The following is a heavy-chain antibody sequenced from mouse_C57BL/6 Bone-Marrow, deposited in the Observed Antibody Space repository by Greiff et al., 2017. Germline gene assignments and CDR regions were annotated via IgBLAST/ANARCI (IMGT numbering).Heavy chain of an antibody. Sequence: VQLQQPGAELVKPGASVKMSCKASGYTFPSYWITWVKQRPGQGLEWIGDIYPGSGSTNYNEKFKSKATLTVDTSSSTAYMQLSSLTSEDAAVYYCARMYYGSSYWYFEVWGTGTTVTVSS. CDR1: GYTFPSYW. CDR3: ARMYYGSSYWYFEV. D-gene: IGHD1-1*01. CDR2: IYPGSGST. V-gene: IGHV1-55*01. J-gene: IGHJ1*03.